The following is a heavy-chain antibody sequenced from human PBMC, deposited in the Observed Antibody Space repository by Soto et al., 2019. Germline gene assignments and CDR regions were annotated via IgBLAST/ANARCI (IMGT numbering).Heavy chain of an antibody. D-gene: IGHD4-17*01. V-gene: IGHV1-69*01. CDR2: IIPIFGTA. CDR1: VGTFSSSA. J-gene: IGHJ4*02. CDR3: AARHYCASSPFDY. Sequence: QVQLVQSGAEVKKPGSSVKVSCKASVGTFSSSAISWVRQAPGQGLEWRGGIIPIFGTANYALQFQGRVAISAEESTRTAYMTLSSRRSDDTAVDSLAARHYCASSPFDYWGQGTLVTVCS.